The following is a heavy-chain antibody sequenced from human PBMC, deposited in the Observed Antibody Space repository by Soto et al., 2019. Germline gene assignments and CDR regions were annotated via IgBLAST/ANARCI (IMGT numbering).Heavy chain of an antibody. CDR2: TYYSSKRYN. CDR1: GDSVSNDSAA. Sequence: QVQLQQSGPGLVKPSQTLSLTCAISGDSVSNDSAAWNWIRQSPSRGLASLGRTYYSSKRYNDYAISVKSRITINHGTAENQFSLQLNSVTPEDTAVYYCAREPPRVQFYFGSGRAFDIWGQGTMVTVSS. CDR3: AREPPRVQFYFGSGRAFDI. V-gene: IGHV6-1*01. D-gene: IGHD3-10*01. J-gene: IGHJ3*02.